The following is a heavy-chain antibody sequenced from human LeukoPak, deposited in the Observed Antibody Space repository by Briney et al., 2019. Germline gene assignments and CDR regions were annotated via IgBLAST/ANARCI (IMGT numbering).Heavy chain of an antibody. CDR1: EFTFSSYA. CDR2: ISGSGGST. Sequence: GGSLRLSCAASEFTFSSYAMSWVRQAPGKGLEWVSAISGSGGSTYYADSVKGRFTISRDNSKNTLYLQMNSLRAADTDVSYCEKAIIVGGKDRAFDIWGEGTMVTVSS. D-gene: IGHD1-26*01. CDR3: EKAIIVGGKDRAFDI. V-gene: IGHV3-23*01. J-gene: IGHJ3*02.